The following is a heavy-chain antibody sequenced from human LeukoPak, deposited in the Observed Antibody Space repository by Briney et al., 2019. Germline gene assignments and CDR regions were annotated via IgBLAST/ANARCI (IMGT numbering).Heavy chain of an antibody. CDR1: GGSISSYY. J-gene: IGHJ6*02. CDR3: ARGLDGAFDYYGMDV. D-gene: IGHD4/OR15-4a*01. CDR2: IYYSGST. V-gene: IGHV4-59*01. Sequence: PSETLSLTCTVSGGSISSYYWSWIRQPPGKGLERIGYIYYSGSTNYNPSLKSRVTISVDTSKNQFSLKLSSVTAADTAVYYCARGLDGAFDYYGMDVWGQGTTVTVSS.